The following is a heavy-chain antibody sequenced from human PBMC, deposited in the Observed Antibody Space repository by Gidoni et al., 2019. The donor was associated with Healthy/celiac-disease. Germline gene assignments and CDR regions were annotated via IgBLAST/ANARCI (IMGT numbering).Heavy chain of an antibody. J-gene: IGHJ5*02. CDR3: ARGVDGDYGLFDP. CDR1: GGSTSSGDYY. V-gene: IGHV4-30-4*01. CDR2: IYSSGSP. D-gene: IGHD4-17*01. Sequence: QVQLQASGPGLVKPAQTLSLTCTVSGGSTSSGDYYWSWIRQPPGKGLEWIGYIYSSGSPYYNPSRKLRVTISVYTSKNQFSLKLSSVTAADTAVYYCARGVDGDYGLFDPWGQGTLVTVSS.